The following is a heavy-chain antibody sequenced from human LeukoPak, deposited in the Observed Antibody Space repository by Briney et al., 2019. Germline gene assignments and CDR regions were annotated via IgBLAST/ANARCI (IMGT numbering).Heavy chain of an antibody. CDR3: ARFVGEGGDY. CDR2: INTYNGYT. J-gene: IGHJ4*02. D-gene: IGHD3-16*01. V-gene: IGHV1-18*01. Sequence: ASVKVSCKVSGYTLTELSMHWVRQAPGKGLEWMGWINTYNGYTNYAQILQGRVTVTADTSTTTAYMELRSLRSDDTAVYYCARFVGEGGDYWGQGTLVTVSS. CDR1: GYTLTELS.